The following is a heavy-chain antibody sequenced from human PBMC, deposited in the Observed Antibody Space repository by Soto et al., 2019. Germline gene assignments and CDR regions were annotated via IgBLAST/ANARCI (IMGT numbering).Heavy chain of an antibody. J-gene: IGHJ5*02. CDR2: IYYSGST. CDR1: GGSISSYY. V-gene: IGHV4-59*08. CDR3: ARLYSNARTTPRVDNWFDP. D-gene: IGHD4-4*01. Sequence: SETLSLTCTVSGGSISSYYWSWIRQPPGKGLEWIGYIYYSGSTNYNPSLKSRVTISVDTSKNQFSLKLSSVTAADTAVYYCARLYSNARTTPRVDNWFDPWGQGTLVTVSS.